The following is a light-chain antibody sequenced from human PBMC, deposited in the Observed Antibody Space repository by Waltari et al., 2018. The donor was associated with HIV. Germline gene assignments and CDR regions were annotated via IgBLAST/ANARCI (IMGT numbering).Light chain of an antibody. Sequence: QSVLPQPPSVSAAPGHKVTISPSGSSSNIGNNSVFLYQQLPGTAPKLLIYDNNKRPSGIPDRFSGSKSGTSATLGITGLQTGDEADYYCGTWDSSLIAGWVFGGATKLTVL. CDR1: SSNIGNNS. CDR3: GTWDSSLIAGWV. CDR2: DNN. V-gene: IGLV1-51*01. J-gene: IGLJ3*02.